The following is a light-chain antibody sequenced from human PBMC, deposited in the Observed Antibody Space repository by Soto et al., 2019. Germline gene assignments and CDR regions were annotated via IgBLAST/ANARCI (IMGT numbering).Light chain of an antibody. CDR2: EVS. CDR1: SSDVGGYNY. V-gene: IGLV2-8*01. CDR3: SSYAGSNNLV. Sequence: QSALTQPSSASGSPGQSVTISCTGTSSDVGGYNYVSWYQQHPGKAPKLMIYEVSKRPSGVPDRFSGSKSGNTAYLTVSGLQAEDEADYYCSSYAGSNNLVFGGGTKLTVL. J-gene: IGLJ2*01.